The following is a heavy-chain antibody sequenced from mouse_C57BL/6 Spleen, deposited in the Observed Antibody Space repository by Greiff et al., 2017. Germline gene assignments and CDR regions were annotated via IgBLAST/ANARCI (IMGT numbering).Heavy chain of an antibody. V-gene: IGHV5-16*01. CDR1: GFTFSDYY. D-gene: IGHD2-4*01. Sequence: EVMLVESEGGLVQPGSSMKLSCTASGFTFSDYYMAWVRQVPEKGLEWVANINYDGSSTYYLDSLKSRFIISRDNAKNILYLQMSSLKSEDTATYYCAKLRRRSYWYFDVWGTGTTVTVSS. CDR2: INYDGSST. J-gene: IGHJ1*03. CDR3: AKLRRRSYWYFDV.